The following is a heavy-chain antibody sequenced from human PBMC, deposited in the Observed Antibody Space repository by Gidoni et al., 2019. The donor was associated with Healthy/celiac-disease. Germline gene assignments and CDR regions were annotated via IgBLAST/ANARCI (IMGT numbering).Heavy chain of an antibody. CDR1: GFTFSSYS. J-gene: IGHJ4*02. D-gene: IGHD2-21*02. CDR3: KVVTRGVDY. Sequence: EVQLVESGGGLVKPGGSLRLSCAASGFTFSSYSMNWVRQAPGKGLEWVSSISSSSSYIYYADSVKCRFTISRDNAKNSLYLQMNSLRAEDTAVYYCKVVTRGVDYWGQGTLVTVSS. CDR2: ISSSSSYI. V-gene: IGHV3-21*01.